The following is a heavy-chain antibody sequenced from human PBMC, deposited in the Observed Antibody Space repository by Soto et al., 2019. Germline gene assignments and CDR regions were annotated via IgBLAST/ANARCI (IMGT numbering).Heavy chain of an antibody. J-gene: IGHJ6*02. CDR2: IAYSGTT. D-gene: IGHD3-10*01. CDR3: ARVAITLIRGLKVDFYSMDV. Sequence: QVHLQESGPGLVKPSETLSLLCTVSGVSVSSRGFYWSWIRQSPERGLEWIGYIAYSGTTNYNPSLKSRVTISVDTPNNQFSLRLSSVTAADTAVYFCARVAITLIRGLKVDFYSMDVWGQGTTVTVSS. CDR1: GVSVSSRGFY. V-gene: IGHV4-61*08.